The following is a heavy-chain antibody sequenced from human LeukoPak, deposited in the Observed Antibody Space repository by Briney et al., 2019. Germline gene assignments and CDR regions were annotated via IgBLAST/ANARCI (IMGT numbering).Heavy chain of an antibody. CDR3: AKDGQNYDFWSGYSENNWFDP. J-gene: IGHJ5*02. D-gene: IGHD3-3*01. V-gene: IGHV3-23*01. CDR2: IGGSDGNT. CDR1: GFTFSSYA. Sequence: PGGSLRLSCAASGFTFSSYAMSWVRQAPGKGLEWVSTIGGSDGNTYYADSVKGRFTISRDNSKNTLYLQMNSLRAEDTAVYYCAKDGQNYDFWSGYSENNWFDPWGQGTLVTVSS.